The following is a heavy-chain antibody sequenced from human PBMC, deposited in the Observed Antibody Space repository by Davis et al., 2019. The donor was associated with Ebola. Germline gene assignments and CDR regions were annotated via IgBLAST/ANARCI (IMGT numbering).Heavy chain of an antibody. CDR1: GFTFSSYG. J-gene: IGHJ6*02. CDR2: IWYDGSNK. Sequence: GESLKISCAASGFTFSSYGMHWVRQAPGKGLEWVAVIWYDGSNKYYADSVKGRFTISRDNSKNTLYLQMNSLGAEDTAVYYCASSTGNYYYYGMDVWGQGTTVTVSS. V-gene: IGHV3-30*19. CDR3: ASSTGNYYYYGMDV. D-gene: IGHD2-2*01.